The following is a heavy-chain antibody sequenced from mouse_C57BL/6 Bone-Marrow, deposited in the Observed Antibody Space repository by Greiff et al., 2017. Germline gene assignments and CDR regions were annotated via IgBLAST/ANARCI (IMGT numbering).Heavy chain of an antibody. D-gene: IGHD2-12*01. CDR1: GYTFTSYW. V-gene: IGHV1-69*01. Sequence: QVQLQQSGAELVMPGASVKLSCKASGYTFTSYWMHWVKQRPGQGLEWIGEIDPSDSYTNYNQKFKGKSTLTVDKSSSTAYMQLSSLTSEDSAVYYGARGTRRAYWGQGTLVTVSA. J-gene: IGHJ3*01. CDR2: IDPSDSYT. CDR3: ARGTRRAY.